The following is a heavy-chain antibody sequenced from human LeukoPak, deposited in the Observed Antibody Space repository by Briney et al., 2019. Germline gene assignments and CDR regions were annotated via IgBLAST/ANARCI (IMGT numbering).Heavy chain of an antibody. J-gene: IGHJ6*02. CDR2: ISYDGSNK. CDR1: GFTFSSYG. D-gene: IGHD6-19*01. CDR3: AKDSVSSGWDV. Sequence: PGGSLRLSCAASGFTFSSYGMHWVRQAPGKGLEWVAVISYDGSNKYYADSVKGRFTISRDKSKNTLYLQMNSLRAEDTAVYYCAKDSVSSGWDVWGQGTTVTVSS. V-gene: IGHV3-30*18.